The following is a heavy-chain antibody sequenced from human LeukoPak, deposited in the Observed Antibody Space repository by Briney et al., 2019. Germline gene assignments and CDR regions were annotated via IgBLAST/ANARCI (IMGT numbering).Heavy chain of an antibody. D-gene: IGHD6-6*01. Sequence: GASVKVSCKASGYTFTGYYMRWVRQAPGQGLEWMGWINPNSGGTNYAQKFEGRVTMTRDTSISTADMELSSLTSEDTAVYYCARGHSSLRLYYFDYWGQGTLVTVSS. V-gene: IGHV1-2*02. CDR3: ARGHSSLRLYYFDY. J-gene: IGHJ4*02. CDR2: INPNSGGT. CDR1: GYTFTGYY.